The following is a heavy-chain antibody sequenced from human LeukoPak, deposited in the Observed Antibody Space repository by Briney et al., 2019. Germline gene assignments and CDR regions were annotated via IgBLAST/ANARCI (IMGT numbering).Heavy chain of an antibody. J-gene: IGHJ4*02. D-gene: IGHD5-24*01. Sequence: GGSPRLSCAASGFTFSSYWMHWVRQAPGKGLVWVSRINSDGSSTSYADSVKGRFTISRDNAKNTLYLQMNSLRAEDTAVYYCAREGDGYTYLDYWGQGTLVTVSS. V-gene: IGHV3-74*01. CDR2: INSDGSST. CDR3: AREGDGYTYLDY. CDR1: GFTFSSYW.